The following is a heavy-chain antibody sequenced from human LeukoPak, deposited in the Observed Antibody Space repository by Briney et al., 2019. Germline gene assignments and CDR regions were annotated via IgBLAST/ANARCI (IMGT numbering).Heavy chain of an antibody. D-gene: IGHD2-2*01. J-gene: IGHJ4*02. CDR1: GFTFSSYG. CDR2: IWYDGSNK. Sequence: GGSLGLSCAASGFTFSSYGMHWVRQAPGKGLEWVAVIWYDGSNKYYADSVKGRFTISRDNSKNTLYLQMNSLRAEDTAVYYCAKYCSSTSCYGGLDYWGQGTLVTVSS. V-gene: IGHV3-33*06. CDR3: AKYCSSTSCYGGLDY.